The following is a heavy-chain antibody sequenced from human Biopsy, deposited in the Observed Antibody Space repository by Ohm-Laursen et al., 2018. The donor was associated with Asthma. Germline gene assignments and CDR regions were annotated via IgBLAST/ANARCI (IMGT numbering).Heavy chain of an antibody. CDR1: GGSISVSNW. CDR2: IYHLGNA. CDR3: ARRWRSYDSSNYYLDQ. Sequence: PGTLSLTCDVSGGSISVSNWWSWVRQPPGRGLEWIGQIYHLGNANYNPSLKSRVTMSVYKSKNQFSLKLTSVTAADTAVYFCARRWRSYDSSNYYLDQWGRGTLVTVSS. V-gene: IGHV4-4*01. D-gene: IGHD3-22*01. J-gene: IGHJ4*02.